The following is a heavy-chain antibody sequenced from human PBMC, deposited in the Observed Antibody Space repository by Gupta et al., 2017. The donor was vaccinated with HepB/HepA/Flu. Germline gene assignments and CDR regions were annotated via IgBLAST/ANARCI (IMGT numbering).Heavy chain of an antibody. CDR1: GFTFSHYW. D-gene: IGHD3-16*01. V-gene: IGHV3-7*01. Sequence: EVHLVESGGGLVQPGGSLRLSCTDPGFTFSHYWMSWVRQAPGKGLEWVANIKQDGSEIYYVDSVKGRFTISRDNARNSLYLQMHSLRAEDTAGYYGASSPDYSAYFWDWGQGTLVTVSS. CDR3: ASSPDYSAYFWD. J-gene: IGHJ4*02. CDR2: IKQDGSEI.